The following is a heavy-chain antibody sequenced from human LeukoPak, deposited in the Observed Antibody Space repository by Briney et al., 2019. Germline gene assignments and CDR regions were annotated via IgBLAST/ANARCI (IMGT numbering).Heavy chain of an antibody. J-gene: IGHJ4*02. D-gene: IGHD3-16*01. CDR3: ARDLMTTPTWDFDY. Sequence: ASVKVSCKGSGYTFSGYYMHWVRQAPGQGLEWMGWINPNSGTTNYAQKFQGRVTVTRDTSTSTAYMGLSRLESDDTAVYYCARDLMTTPTWDFDYWGQGTLVTVAS. CDR2: INPNSGTT. V-gene: IGHV1-2*02. CDR1: GYTFSGYY.